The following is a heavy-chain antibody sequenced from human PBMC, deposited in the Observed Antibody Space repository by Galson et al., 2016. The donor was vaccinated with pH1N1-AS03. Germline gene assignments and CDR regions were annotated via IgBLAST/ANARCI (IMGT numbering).Heavy chain of an antibody. J-gene: IGHJ4*02. D-gene: IGHD4-11*01. V-gene: IGHV1-69*13. CDR2: IIPVFDTP. CDR3: AREGQQLLPIDY. CDR1: GGSFSTYA. Sequence: SVKVSCKASGGSFSTYAITWVRQAPGQGLEWMGGIIPVFDTPNYAQKFQGRVTITADESRNTAYMELSSLRSADTAVYYCAREGQQLLPIDYWGQGTLVTVSS.